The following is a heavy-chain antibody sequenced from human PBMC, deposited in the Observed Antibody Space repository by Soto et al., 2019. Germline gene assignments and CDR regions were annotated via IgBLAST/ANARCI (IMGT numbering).Heavy chain of an antibody. V-gene: IGHV3-23*01. D-gene: IGHD2-21*02. CDR1: GFAFRTYA. Sequence: GGSLRLSCPASGFAFRTYAMPWARQAPGKGLEWVSGIWGSGDRTFYADSVKGRFTISRDNSRNTLYLQMYSLTAEDTALYYCAKTGPYCGGDCSRYFYGMDVWGQGTTVTVSS. CDR2: IWGSGDRT. CDR3: AKTGPYCGGDCSRYFYGMDV. J-gene: IGHJ6*02.